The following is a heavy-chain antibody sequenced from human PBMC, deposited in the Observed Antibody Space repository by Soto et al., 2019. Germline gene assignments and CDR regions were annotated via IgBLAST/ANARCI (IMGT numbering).Heavy chain of an antibody. D-gene: IGHD3-10*01. CDR2: IDPSDSYT. Sequence: LGESLKISCKGSGYSFTSYWISWVRQMPGKGLEWMGRIDPSDSYTNYSPSFQGHVTISADKSISTAYLQWSSLKASDTAMYYCARLYYGSGSFYYYYGMGVWGQGTTVTVSS. CDR3: ARLYYGSGSFYYYYGMGV. CDR1: GYSFTSYW. J-gene: IGHJ6*02. V-gene: IGHV5-10-1*01.